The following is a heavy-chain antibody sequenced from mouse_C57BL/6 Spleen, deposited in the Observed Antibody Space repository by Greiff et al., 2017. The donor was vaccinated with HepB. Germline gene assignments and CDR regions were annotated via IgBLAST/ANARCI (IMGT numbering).Heavy chain of an antibody. J-gene: IGHJ2*01. CDR2: ISGGGGNT. CDR1: GFTFSSYT. D-gene: IGHD2-3*01. V-gene: IGHV5-9*01. CDR3: ARDGYYVYYFDY. Sequence: EVMLVESGGGLVKPGGSLKLSCAASGFTFSSYTMSWVRQTPEKRLEWVATISGGGGNTYYPDSVKGRFTISRDNAKNTLYLQMSSLRSEDTALYYCARDGYYVYYFDYWGQGTTLTVSS.